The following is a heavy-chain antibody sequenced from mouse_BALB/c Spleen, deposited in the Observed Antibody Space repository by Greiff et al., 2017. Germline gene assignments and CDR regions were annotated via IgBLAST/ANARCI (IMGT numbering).Heavy chain of an antibody. CDR3: ARGLIYDGYYDY. CDR2: IDPANGNT. Sequence: DVQLQESGAELVKPGASVKLSCTASGFNIKDTYMHWVKQRPEQGLEWIGRIDPANGNTKYDPKFQGKATITADTSSNTAYLQLSSLTSEDTAVYYCARGLIYDGYYDYWGQGTTLTVSS. D-gene: IGHD2-3*01. V-gene: IGHV14-3*02. J-gene: IGHJ2*01. CDR1: GFNIKDTY.